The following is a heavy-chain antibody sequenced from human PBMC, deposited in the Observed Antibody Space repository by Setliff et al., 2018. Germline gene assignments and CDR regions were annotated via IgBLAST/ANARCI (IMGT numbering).Heavy chain of an antibody. CDR3: AKDLASWSPDR. J-gene: IGHJ4*02. Sequence: PGGSLRLSCTASGFTFGDYAMSWVRQAPGKGLEWVALISATGGATYYADSVKGRFTIFRDNSKNSLYLQMNDLRAEDTAVYYCAKDLASWSPDRWGLGTLVTVSS. D-gene: IGHD3-3*01. CDR1: GFTFGDYA. V-gene: IGHV3-23*01. CDR2: ISATGGAT.